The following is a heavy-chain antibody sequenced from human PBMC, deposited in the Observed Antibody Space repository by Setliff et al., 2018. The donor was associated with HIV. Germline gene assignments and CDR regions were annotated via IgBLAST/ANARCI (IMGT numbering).Heavy chain of an antibody. CDR1: GGSINSGGYY. CDR3: ARARYIVIRGDAGMDV. Sequence: SETLSLTCTVSGGSINSGGYYWVWIRQPALKGLEWIGRIYTSGLTNYNPSLKSRLTISVDTSKNQVSLKLSSVTASDTAVYYCARARYIVIRGDAGMDVWGPGTTVTVSS. D-gene: IGHD3-10*01. J-gene: IGHJ6*02. CDR2: IYTSGLT. V-gene: IGHV4-61*02.